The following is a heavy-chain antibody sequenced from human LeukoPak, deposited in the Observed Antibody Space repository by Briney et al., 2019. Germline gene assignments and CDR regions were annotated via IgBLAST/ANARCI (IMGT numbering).Heavy chain of an antibody. D-gene: IGHD3-10*01. V-gene: IGHV4-30-4*01. J-gene: IGHJ1*01. CDR1: GGSISSGGYY. CDR2: IYYSGST. Sequence: PSETLSLTCTVSGGSISSGGYYWSWIRQPPGKGLEWIGYIYYSGSTYYNPSLKSRVTISVDTSKNQFSLKLSSVTAADTAVYYCARSLVGVLLWFGELSPEYFQHWGQGTLVTVSS. CDR3: ARSLVGVLLWFGELSPEYFQH.